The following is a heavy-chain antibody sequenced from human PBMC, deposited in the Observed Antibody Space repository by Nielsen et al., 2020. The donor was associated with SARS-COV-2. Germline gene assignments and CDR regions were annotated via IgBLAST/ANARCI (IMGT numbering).Heavy chain of an antibody. D-gene: IGHD3-16*02. CDR2: VSYDGSAK. Sequence: WIRQPPGKGLEWVAVVSYDGSAKHYADSVKGRFNISRDNAKNSLYLQMNSLRAEDTAVYYCARGITFGGVIVIPRYYFDYWGQGTLVTVSS. V-gene: IGHV3-30-3*01. J-gene: IGHJ4*02. CDR3: ARGITFGGVIVIPRYYFDY.